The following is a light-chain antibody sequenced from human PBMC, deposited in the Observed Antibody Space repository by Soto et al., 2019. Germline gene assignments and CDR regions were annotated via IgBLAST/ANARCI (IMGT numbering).Light chain of an antibody. V-gene: IGLV2-23*01. CDR2: EGS. CDR1: SSDVGSYNL. Sequence: QSALTQPASVSGSPGQSITISCTGTSSDVGSYNLVSWYQQHPGKAPKLMIYEGSKRPSGVSNRFSGSKSCNTASLTISGLQAEAEADYCCCSYAGSSTWVFGGGTKLTVL. J-gene: IGLJ3*02. CDR3: CSYAGSSTWV.